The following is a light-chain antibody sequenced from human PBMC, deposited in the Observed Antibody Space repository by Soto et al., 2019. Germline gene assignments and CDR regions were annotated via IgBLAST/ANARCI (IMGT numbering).Light chain of an antibody. CDR3: QQRSSWPLT. CDR2: DAS. V-gene: IGKV3-11*01. Sequence: EIVLTQSPATLSLSPVERSTLSCRASQSVSSYLAWYQQKPGQAPRLLIYDASNRATGIPARFSGSGSGTDFTLTISGLEPEDFAVYYCQQRSSWPLTFGGGTKVDIK. J-gene: IGKJ4*01. CDR1: QSVSSY.